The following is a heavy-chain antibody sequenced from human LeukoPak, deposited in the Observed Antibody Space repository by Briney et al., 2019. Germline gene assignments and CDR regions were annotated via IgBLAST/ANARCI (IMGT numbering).Heavy chain of an antibody. CDR2: ISISSNYI. V-gene: IGHV3-21*01. Sequence: GGPLRLSCAASRFTFSNYNMNWVRQAPGKGLEWVSCISISSNYIYYPDSVKGRFTISRDNAKNSLYLQMNSLRAEDTAVYYCARDGGGGLDYWGQGTLVTVSS. D-gene: IGHD2-15*01. CDR3: ARDGGGGLDY. CDR1: RFTFSNYN. J-gene: IGHJ4*02.